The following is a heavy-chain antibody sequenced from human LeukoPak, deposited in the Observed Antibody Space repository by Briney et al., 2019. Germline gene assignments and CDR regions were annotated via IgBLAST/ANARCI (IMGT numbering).Heavy chain of an antibody. V-gene: IGHV3-23*01. Sequence: GGSLRLTCAASGFTFSTYAMRWVRQAPGKGLEWVSSISGSDGNTYYADSVKGRFTISRDNYRNTVDLQMNSLRAEDAAVYYCAKSLAFAATGGGMDVWRQGTTVTVSS. CDR2: ISGSDGNT. J-gene: IGHJ6*02. CDR1: GFTFSTYA. D-gene: IGHD2-15*01. CDR3: AKSLAFAATGGGMDV.